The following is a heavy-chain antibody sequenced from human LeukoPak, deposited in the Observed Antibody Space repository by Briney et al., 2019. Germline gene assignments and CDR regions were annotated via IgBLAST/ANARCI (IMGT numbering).Heavy chain of an antibody. CDR3: ATYDILTGYPKDY. V-gene: IGHV4-4*07. CDR2: VYASGST. CDR1: GGSFHTYY. J-gene: IGHJ4*02. D-gene: IGHD3-9*01. Sequence: KTSETLSLTCTVSGGSFHTYYWNWIRQPAGKALEWIGRVYASGSTDSNSSLKSRVTMSLDTSKNQFSLKLSSVTAADTAVYYCATYDILTGYPKDYWGQGTLVTVSS.